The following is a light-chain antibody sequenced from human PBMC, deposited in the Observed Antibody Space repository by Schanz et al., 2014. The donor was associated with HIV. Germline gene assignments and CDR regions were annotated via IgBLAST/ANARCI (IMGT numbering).Light chain of an antibody. CDR1: SRDVGGYNY. J-gene: IGLJ2*01. V-gene: IGLV2-14*03. Sequence: QSALTQPPSASGSPGQSVTISCTGTSRDVGGYNYLSWYQQHPGKAPKLMIYDVSNRPSGVSNRFSGSKSGNTASLTISGLQAEDEADYYCSSYTSSSTLVVFGGGTKLTVL. CDR2: DVS. CDR3: SSYTSSSTLVV.